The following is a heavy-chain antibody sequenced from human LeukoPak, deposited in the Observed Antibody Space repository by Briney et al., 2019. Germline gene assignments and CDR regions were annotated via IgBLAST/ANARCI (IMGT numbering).Heavy chain of an antibody. Sequence: SQTLSLTCAISGDSVSSNSAAWNWIRQSPSRGLEWLGRTYFRFKWYKDYAVSVKSRITINPDTSKNQFSLQLNSVTPEDTAAYYCARSLSTSGWYRADSWGQGTLVTVSS. CDR1: GDSVSSNSAA. D-gene: IGHD6-19*01. CDR3: ARSLSTSGWYRADS. J-gene: IGHJ4*02. V-gene: IGHV6-1*01. CDR2: TYFRFKWYK.